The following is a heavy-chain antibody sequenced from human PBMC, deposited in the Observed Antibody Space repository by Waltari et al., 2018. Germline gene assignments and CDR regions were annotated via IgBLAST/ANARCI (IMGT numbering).Heavy chain of an antibody. CDR3: AGGYSSYYGMDV. J-gene: IGHJ6*02. D-gene: IGHD6-13*01. V-gene: IGHV3-21*02. Sequence: EVQLVESGGGLVKPGGSLRLSCAASGFTFKPYTMNWVRQAPGKGLEWVSSISSTSSDIYYADSVKGRFTISRDNAKSSLYLQLNSLRAEDTAVYYCAGGYSSYYGMDVWGQGTTVTVSS. CDR1: GFTFKPYT. CDR2: ISSTSSDI.